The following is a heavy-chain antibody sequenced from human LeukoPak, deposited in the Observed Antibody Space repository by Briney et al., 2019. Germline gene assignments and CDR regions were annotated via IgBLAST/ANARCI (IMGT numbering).Heavy chain of an antibody. J-gene: IGHJ4*02. V-gene: IGHV3-53*01. D-gene: IGHD3-22*01. CDR1: GFTVSSNY. Sequence: GGSLRLSCAASGFTVSSNYMSWVRQAPGKGLELVSVIYSGGSTYYADSVQGRFIIYRDNSKNTLYLQMNSLRAEDTAVYYCATAQRIDYYDSRGYNYWGQGTLVTVSS. CDR2: IYSGGST. CDR3: ATAQRIDYYDSRGYNY.